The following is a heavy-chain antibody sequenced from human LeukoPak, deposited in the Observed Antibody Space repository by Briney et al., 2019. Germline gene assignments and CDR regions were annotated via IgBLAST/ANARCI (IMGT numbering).Heavy chain of an antibody. D-gene: IGHD1-26*01. CDR2: ISYDGSNK. CDR1: GFTFSSYG. Sequence: PGRSLRLSCAASGFTFSSYGMHWVRQAPGKGLEWVAVISYDGSNKYYADSVKGRFTISRDNSKNTLYLQMNSQRAEDTAVYYCAKDGPIVGATMDYWGQGTLVTVSS. V-gene: IGHV3-30*18. CDR3: AKDGPIVGATMDY. J-gene: IGHJ4*02.